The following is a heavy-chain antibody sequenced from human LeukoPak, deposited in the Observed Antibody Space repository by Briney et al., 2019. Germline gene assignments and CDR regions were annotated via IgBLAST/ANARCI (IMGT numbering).Heavy chain of an antibody. D-gene: IGHD3-10*01. Sequence: SQTLSLTCTVSGGSLSSSDYYWTWIRHHPGKGLEWIGYIYYSGSTYYNPSLKSRLSISVDTSKNQFSLKLSSVTAADTALYYCARDTGGYFDYWGQGTLVTVSS. J-gene: IGHJ4*02. CDR3: ARDTGGYFDY. CDR1: GGSLSSSDYY. CDR2: IYYSGST. V-gene: IGHV4-31*03.